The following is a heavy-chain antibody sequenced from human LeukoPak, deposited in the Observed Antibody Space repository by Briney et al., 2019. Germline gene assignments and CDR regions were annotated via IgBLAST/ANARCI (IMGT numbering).Heavy chain of an antibody. D-gene: IGHD1-7*01. Sequence: GGSLRLSCVASGFTFSSYGMHWVRQAPGKGLEWVAVIWYDGSNKYYADSVKGRFTIARDNSNNMLYLQMNSLRAEDTAVYYCARDRGKWNYVSPFDKWGQGTLVTVSS. CDR3: ARDRGKWNYVSPFDK. J-gene: IGHJ4*02. V-gene: IGHV3-33*01. CDR1: GFTFSSYG. CDR2: IWYDGSNK.